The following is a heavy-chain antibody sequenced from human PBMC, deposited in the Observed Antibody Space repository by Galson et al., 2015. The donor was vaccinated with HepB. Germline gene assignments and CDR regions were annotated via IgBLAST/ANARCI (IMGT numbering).Heavy chain of an antibody. CDR2: INPNSGGT. CDR3: ARDSRGSGWYLGEARGEVVRYYGMDV. CDR1: GYTFTGYY. J-gene: IGHJ6*02. Sequence: SVKVSCKASGYTFTGYYMHWVRQAPGQGLEWMGWINPNSGGTNYAQKFQGWVTMTRDTSISTAYMELSRLRSDDTAVYYCARDSRGSGWYLGEARGEVVRYYGMDVWGQGTTVTASS. V-gene: IGHV1-2*04. D-gene: IGHD6-19*01.